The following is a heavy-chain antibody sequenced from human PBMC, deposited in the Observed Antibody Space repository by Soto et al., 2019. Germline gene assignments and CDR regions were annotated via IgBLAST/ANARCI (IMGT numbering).Heavy chain of an antibody. CDR1: GGSISSYY. CDR2: IYYSGST. V-gene: IGHV4-59*08. CDR3: ARLRGVRGAPAPPYYYYGMDV. J-gene: IGHJ6*02. D-gene: IGHD3-10*01. Sequence: PSETLSLTCTVSGGSISSYYWSWIRQPPGKGLEWIGYIYYSGSTNYNPSLKSRVTISVDTSKNQFSLKLSSVTAADTAVYYCARLRGVRGAPAPPYYYYGMDVWGQGTTVTVSS.